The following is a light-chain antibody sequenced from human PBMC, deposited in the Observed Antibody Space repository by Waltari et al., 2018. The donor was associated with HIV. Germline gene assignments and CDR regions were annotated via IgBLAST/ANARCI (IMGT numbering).Light chain of an antibody. CDR3: AAWDDSLDGL. V-gene: IGLV1-44*01. J-gene: IGLJ2*01. Sequence: QSVLTQPPSASGTPGQRVTISCSGRRSNIGSNPVSWYQQLPGTAPKLLISDNNQRPSGVPDRFSGSKSGTSASLAISGLQSEDEGDYYCAAWDDSLDGLFGVGTKLTV. CDR1: RSNIGSNP. CDR2: DNN.